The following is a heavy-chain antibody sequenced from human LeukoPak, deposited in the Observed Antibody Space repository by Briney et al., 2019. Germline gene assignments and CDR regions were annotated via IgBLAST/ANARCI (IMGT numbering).Heavy chain of an antibody. CDR1: GFTFSSYG. CDR2: ITSSGSYI. D-gene: IGHD4-17*01. Sequence: PGGSLRLSCKASGFTFSSYGMNWVRQAPGKGLEWVSSITSSGSYIFYADSVKGRFTITRDNAKNSLYLQMNSLRAEDTAIYYCAKQYTTTVTTPHLDYWGQGSLVTVSS. J-gene: IGHJ4*02. V-gene: IGHV3-21*01. CDR3: AKQYTTTVTTPHLDY.